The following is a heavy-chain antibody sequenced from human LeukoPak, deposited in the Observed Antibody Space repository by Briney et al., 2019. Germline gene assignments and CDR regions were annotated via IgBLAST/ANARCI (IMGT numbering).Heavy chain of an antibody. V-gene: IGHV1-18*01. CDR1: GYTFTSYY. D-gene: IGHD3-22*01. CDR3: ARGNPMIVVVTPFDY. CDR2: ISAYNGNT. J-gene: IGHJ4*02. Sequence: AAVMDSCKASGYTFTSYYISCVRQAPGQGGQGMGWISAYNGNTTYAQQFLRRVTMTTDTSTSTAYLELRSLRPDDTAVYYCARGNPMIVVVTPFDYWGQGTLVTVSS.